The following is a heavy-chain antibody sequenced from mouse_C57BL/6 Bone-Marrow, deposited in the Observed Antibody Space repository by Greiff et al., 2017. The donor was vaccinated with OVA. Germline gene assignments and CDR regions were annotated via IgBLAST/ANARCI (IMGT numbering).Heavy chain of an antibody. J-gene: IGHJ2*01. CDR2: INPYNGDT. Sequence: VQLQQSGPDLVKPGDSVTISCTASGYSFTGYFMNWVMQSHGKSLEWIGRINPYNGDTFYNQKFKGEATLTVDKSSSTAHMELRRLTSEGAAVYYCARGWFPDYWGQGTTLTVSS. CDR1: GYSFTGYF. D-gene: IGHD2-3*01. CDR3: ARGWFPDY. V-gene: IGHV1-20*01.